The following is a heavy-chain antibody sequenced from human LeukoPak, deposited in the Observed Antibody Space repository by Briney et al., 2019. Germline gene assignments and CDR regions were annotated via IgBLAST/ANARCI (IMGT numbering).Heavy chain of an antibody. Sequence: GASVKVSCKTSGYTLHDYDVHRVRQAPGQGLEWMGWINPNSATTNYAQRLQGRVTFTRDTSLSVAYMELSSLTSEDAAVYFCARGDFGETNTAFDVWGQGTLVAVSS. D-gene: IGHD4-17*01. CDR2: INPNSATT. J-gene: IGHJ3*01. V-gene: IGHV1-8*03. CDR3: ARGDFGETNTAFDV. CDR1: GYTLHDYD.